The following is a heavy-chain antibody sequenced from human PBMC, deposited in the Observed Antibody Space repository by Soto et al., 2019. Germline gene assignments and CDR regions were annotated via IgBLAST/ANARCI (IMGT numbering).Heavy chain of an antibody. Sequence: RASVKVSCKASGFSFTGYYIHWLRQAPGQGPEWMGWINAHSGGTEYAQKFQGRVTLTTDTSIATAYLTLASLTSDDTALYYCAKDLTRQLAYWLDPWGQGTQVTVSS. V-gene: IGHV1-2*02. CDR1: GFSFTGYY. D-gene: IGHD6-6*01. J-gene: IGHJ5*02. CDR2: INAHSGGT. CDR3: AKDLTRQLAYWLDP.